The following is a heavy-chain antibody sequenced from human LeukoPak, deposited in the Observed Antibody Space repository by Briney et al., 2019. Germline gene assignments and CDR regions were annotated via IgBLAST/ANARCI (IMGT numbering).Heavy chain of an antibody. V-gene: IGHV4-34*01. CDR2: INHSGST. CDR1: DGSFSGYY. D-gene: IGHD3-10*01. J-gene: IGHJ4*02. CDR3: ARGRARSGRLWFGELPPFDY. Sequence: SETLSLTCAVYDGSFSGYYWSWIRQPPGKGLEWIGEINHSGSTNYNPSLKSRVTISVDTSKNQFSLKLSSVTAADTAVYYCARGRARSGRLWFGELPPFDYWGQGTLVTVSS.